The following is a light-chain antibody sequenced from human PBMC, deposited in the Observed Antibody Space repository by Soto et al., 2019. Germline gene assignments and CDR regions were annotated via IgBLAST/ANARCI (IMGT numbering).Light chain of an antibody. J-gene: IGLJ1*01. Sequence: QSVLTQPASVSGSPGQSITISCTGTSSDVGSYNLVSWYQQHPGKAPKLMIYEGSKRPSGGSNRFSGSKSGNTASLTISGLQAEDEADYYCCSYAGSSTLEVFGTGTKLTVL. CDR3: CSYAGSSTLEV. CDR2: EGS. CDR1: SSDVGSYNL. V-gene: IGLV2-23*01.